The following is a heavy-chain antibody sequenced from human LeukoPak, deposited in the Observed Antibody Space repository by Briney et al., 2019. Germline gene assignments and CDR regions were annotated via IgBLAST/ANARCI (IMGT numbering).Heavy chain of an antibody. CDR3: ARDHSNDFWSGSGPLYYMDV. Sequence: ASVKVSCKASGYTFTKYAMNWVRQAPGQGLEWMGWINPNSGGTNYAQKFQGRVTMTRDTSISTAYMELSRLRSDDTAVYYCARDHSNDFWSGSGPLYYMDVWGKGTTVTVSS. CDR2: INPNSGGT. CDR1: GYTFTKYA. V-gene: IGHV1-2*02. D-gene: IGHD3-3*01. J-gene: IGHJ6*03.